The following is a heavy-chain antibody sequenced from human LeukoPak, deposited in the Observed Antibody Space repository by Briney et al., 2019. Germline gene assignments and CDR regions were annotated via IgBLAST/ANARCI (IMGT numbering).Heavy chain of an antibody. CDR1: ALTFSSYA. V-gene: IGHV3-23*01. J-gene: IGHJ4*02. Sequence: GRSRSPSCAASALTFSSYAMRCVSHAPGNVMGWVSAISGSGGSTYYADSVKGRFTISRDNSKNALYLQMNSLRAEDTAVYYCARFPGIAAAGHFDYWGQGTLVTVSS. D-gene: IGHD6-13*01. CDR3: ARFPGIAAAGHFDY. CDR2: ISGSGGST.